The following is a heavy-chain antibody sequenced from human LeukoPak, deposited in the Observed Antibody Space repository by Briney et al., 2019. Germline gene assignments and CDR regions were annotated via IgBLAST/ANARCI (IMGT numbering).Heavy chain of an antibody. V-gene: IGHV4-59*12. CDR2: IYYSGST. J-gene: IGHJ6*02. D-gene: IGHD2-2*01. Sequence: SETLSLTCTVSGGSISSYYWSWIRQPPGKGLEWIGYIYYSGSTYYNASLKSRVTISVDTSKNQCPLKLSSVTAADTAVYYCARDQPQLPSTYYYYYGMDVWGQGTTVTVSS. CDR3: ARDQPQLPSTYYYYYGMDV. CDR1: GGSISSYY.